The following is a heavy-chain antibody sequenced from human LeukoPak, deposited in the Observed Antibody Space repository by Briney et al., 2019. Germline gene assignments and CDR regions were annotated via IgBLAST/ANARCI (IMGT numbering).Heavy chain of an antibody. V-gene: IGHV3-30*02. Sequence: GGSLRLSCAASGFTFSSYGMHWVRQAPGKGLEWVAFIRYDGSNKYYGDSVKGRFTISRDNSKNTLYLQMNSLRAEDTAVYYCAKKGFLEWLYYYYYMDVWGKGTTVTVSS. D-gene: IGHD3-3*01. CDR2: IRYDGSNK. CDR1: GFTFSSYG. CDR3: AKKGFLEWLYYYYYMDV. J-gene: IGHJ6*03.